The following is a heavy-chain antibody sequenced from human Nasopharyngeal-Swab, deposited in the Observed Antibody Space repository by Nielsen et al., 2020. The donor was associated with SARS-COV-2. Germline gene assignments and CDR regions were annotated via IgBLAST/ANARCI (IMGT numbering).Heavy chain of an antibody. CDR1: GGTFSSYA. V-gene: IGHV1-69*13. CDR2: IIPIFGTA. D-gene: IGHD6-13*01. J-gene: IGHJ4*02. Sequence: SVKVSCKASGGTFSSYAISWVRQAPGQGLEWMGGIIPIFGTANYAQKFQGRVTITADESTSTAYMELSSLRSEDTAVYYCARDLGGDSSSRTPPFDYWGQGTLVTVSS. CDR3: ARDLGGDSSSRTPPFDY.